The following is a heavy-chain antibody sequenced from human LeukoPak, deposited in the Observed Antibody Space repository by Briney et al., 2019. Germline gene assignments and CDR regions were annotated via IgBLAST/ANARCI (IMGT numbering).Heavy chain of an antibody. CDR3: ASKKGSAAYYYYMDV. Sequence: GGSLRLSCAASGFSFSDYYMSWIRQAPGKGLECVSYISSSGSSKYYADSVKGRFSISRDNAKNSLYLQMNSLRAEDTAVYYCASKKGSAAYYYYMDVWGKGTTVTVSS. V-gene: IGHV3-11*01. J-gene: IGHJ6*03. CDR2: ISSSGSSK. D-gene: IGHD2-15*01. CDR1: GFSFSDYY.